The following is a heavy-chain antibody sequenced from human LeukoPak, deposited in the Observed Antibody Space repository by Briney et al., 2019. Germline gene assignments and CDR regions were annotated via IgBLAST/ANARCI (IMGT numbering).Heavy chain of an antibody. Sequence: ASVKVSCKASGYTFTSYGINWVRQATGQGLEWMGWMNPNSGNTGYAQKFQERVTITRDMSTSTAYMELSSLRSEDTAVYYCAAGPVLWFGELNRNDYWGQGTLVTVSS. CDR1: GYTFTSYG. CDR2: MNPNSGNT. CDR3: AAGPVLWFGELNRNDY. J-gene: IGHJ4*02. D-gene: IGHD3-10*01. V-gene: IGHV1-8*01.